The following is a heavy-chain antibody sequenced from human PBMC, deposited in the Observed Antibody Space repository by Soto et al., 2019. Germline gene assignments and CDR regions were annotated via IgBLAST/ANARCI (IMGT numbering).Heavy chain of an antibody. J-gene: IGHJ4*02. Sequence: EVQLVESGGGLVKPGGSLRLSCAASGFYFANAWMNWVRQAPGEGLEWVGRIKSRTDGGMTDYAAPVKGRFTISRDDSKNTLYLCMDSLNTEDTAVYYCTSDGKPTVANGFDFWGQGVLVAVSS. D-gene: IGHD4-17*01. CDR3: TSDGKPTVANGFDF. V-gene: IGHV3-15*07. CDR1: GFYFANAW. CDR2: IKSRTDGGMT.